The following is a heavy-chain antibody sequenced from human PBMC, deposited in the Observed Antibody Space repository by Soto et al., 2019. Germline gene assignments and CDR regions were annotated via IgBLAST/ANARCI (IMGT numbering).Heavy chain of an antibody. Sequence: GASVKVSCKASGYTLTRYSIHWVRQAPGQRLEWMGWINAGNGNTKFSQKFQGRVTITRDTSASTAYMELRGLRSEDTAVYYCAGRYGDTLDYWSQGTLVTVSS. CDR2: INAGNGNT. CDR1: GYTLTRYS. V-gene: IGHV1-3*01. J-gene: IGHJ4*02. D-gene: IGHD4-17*01. CDR3: AGRYGDTLDY.